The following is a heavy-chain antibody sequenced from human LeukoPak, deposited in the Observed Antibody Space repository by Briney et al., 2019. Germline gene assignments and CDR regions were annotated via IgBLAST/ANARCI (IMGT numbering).Heavy chain of an antibody. D-gene: IGHD2-15*01. CDR1: GFTFSNYS. Sequence: PGGSLRLSCAASGFTFSNYSMDWVRQAPGKGLEWVSYITSSSTVYYAGSVKGRFTISRDNAKNSLLLQMNSLRAEDTAVYYCARDYCSGPKCYFIDYWGQGALVTVSS. CDR3: ARDYCSGPKCYFIDY. V-gene: IGHV3-48*04. CDR2: ITSSSTV. J-gene: IGHJ4*02.